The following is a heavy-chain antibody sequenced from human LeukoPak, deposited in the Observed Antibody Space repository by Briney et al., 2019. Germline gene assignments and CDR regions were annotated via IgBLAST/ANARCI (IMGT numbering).Heavy chain of an antibody. CDR1: GGSFSGYY. CDR2: INHSGST. V-gene: IGHV4-34*01. CDR3: ARAGCSSTSCYSYYGMDV. D-gene: IGHD2-2*01. J-gene: IGHJ6*04. Sequence: SETLSLSCAVYGGSFSGYYWSWIRQPPGKGLEWIGEINHSGSTNYNPSLKSRVTISVDTSKNQFSLKLSSVTAADTAVYYCARAGCSSTSCYSYYGMDVWGKGATVTVSS.